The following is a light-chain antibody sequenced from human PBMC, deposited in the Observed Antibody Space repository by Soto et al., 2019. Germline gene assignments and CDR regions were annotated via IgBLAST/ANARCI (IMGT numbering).Light chain of an antibody. CDR3: CSYAGSSTNV. J-gene: IGLJ1*01. CDR2: EVS. V-gene: IGLV2-23*02. Sequence: QSVLTQPASVSGSPGQSITISCTGTNSDVGTYNLVSWYQQHPGKAPKLMIYEVSKRPSGVSNRFSGSKSGNTASLTTSGLQAEDEADYYCCSYAGSSTNVFGTGTKVTVL. CDR1: NSDVGTYNL.